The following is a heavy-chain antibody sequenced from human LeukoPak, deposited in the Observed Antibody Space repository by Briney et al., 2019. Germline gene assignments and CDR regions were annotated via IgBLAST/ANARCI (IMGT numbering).Heavy chain of an antibody. CDR3: TSAPLIAAAGHYYFDY. D-gene: IGHD6-13*01. Sequence: TGGSLRLSCTTSGFTFGDFAMSWFRQAPGKGLEWVGFIRSKTYGGTTDYAASVKGRFIISRDDSKSIAYLQMNSLKTEDTAVFYCTSAPLIAAAGHYYFDYWGQGTLVTVSS. CDR1: GFTFGDFA. V-gene: IGHV3-49*03. J-gene: IGHJ4*02. CDR2: IRSKTYGGTT.